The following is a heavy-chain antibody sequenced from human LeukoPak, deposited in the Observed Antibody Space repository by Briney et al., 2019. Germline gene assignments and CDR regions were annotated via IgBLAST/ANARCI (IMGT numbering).Heavy chain of an antibody. J-gene: IGHJ5*02. CDR1: GRSISSSNYY. V-gene: IGHV4-39*02. CDR2: SNNSGST. CDR3: GREFPQTIADKRIWFDP. Sequence: SETLSLTCIVSGRSISSSNYYWGWFPRPPGKGLNGMGGSNNSGSTYYNSSLKSRVTISVDTSKNQFSLRLNSVTAADTAVYYCGREFPQTIADKRIWFDPWGQGTLVTVSS. D-gene: IGHD2-15*01.